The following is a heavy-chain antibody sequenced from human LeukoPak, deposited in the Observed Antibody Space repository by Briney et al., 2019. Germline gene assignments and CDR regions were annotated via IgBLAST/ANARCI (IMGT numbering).Heavy chain of an antibody. CDR2: INWNGGST. D-gene: IGHD3-3*01. CDR3: AIFWGYDFWSGSPMEV. J-gene: IGHJ6*04. V-gene: IGHV3-20*04. Sequence: GGSLRLSCAASGFTFDDYGMSWVRQAPGKGLEWVSGINWNGGSTGYADSVKGRFTISRDNAKNSLYLQMNSLRAEDTALYYCAIFWGYDFWSGSPMEVSGKGTTVTVSS. CDR1: GFTFDDYG.